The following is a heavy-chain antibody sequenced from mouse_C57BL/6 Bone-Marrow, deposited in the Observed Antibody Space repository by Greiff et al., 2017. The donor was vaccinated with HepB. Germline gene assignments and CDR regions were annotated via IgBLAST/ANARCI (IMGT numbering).Heavy chain of an antibody. V-gene: IGHV5-9-1*02. CDR2: ISSGGDYI. J-gene: IGHJ2*01. CDR1: GFTFSSYA. CDR3: TREGDYYGSSHYFDY. Sequence: EVQLVESGAGLVKPGGSLKLSCAASGFTFSSYAMSWVRQTPEKRLEWVAYISSGGDYIYYADPVKGRFTISRDNARNTLYLQMSSLKSEDTAMYYCTREGDYYGSSHYFDYWGQGTTLTVAS. D-gene: IGHD1-1*01.